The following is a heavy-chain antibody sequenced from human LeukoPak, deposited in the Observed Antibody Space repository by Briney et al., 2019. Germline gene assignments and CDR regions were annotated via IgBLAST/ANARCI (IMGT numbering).Heavy chain of an antibody. CDR1: GFTFSSYW. CDR3: SRGVVYPTWSGPHWSDY. V-gene: IGHV3-7*01. CDR2: IKQDASQE. D-gene: IGHD3-3*01. J-gene: IGHJ4*02. Sequence: GESLRLSCAASGFTFSSYWMSWVRQAPGKGPEWVAHIKQDASQEDHVDSVKGRCTISRDNAKNSLYLQMNSLRAEDTAVYYCSRGVVYPTWSGPHWSDYWGQGTLVTVSS.